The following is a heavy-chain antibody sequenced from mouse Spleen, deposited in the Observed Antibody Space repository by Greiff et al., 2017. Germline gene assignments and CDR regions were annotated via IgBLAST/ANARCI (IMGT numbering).Heavy chain of an antibody. CDR2: ISYSGST. D-gene: IGHD1-1*01. J-gene: IGHJ4*01. CDR3: ARRIGSGGAMDY. V-gene: IGHV3-8*02. Sequence: EVQLQQSGPSLVKPSQTLSLTCSVTGDSITSGYWNWIRKFPGNKLEYMGYISYSGSTYYNPSLKSRISITRDTSKNQYYLQLNSVTTEDTATYYCARRIGSGGAMDYWGQGTSVTVSS. CDR1: GDSITSGY.